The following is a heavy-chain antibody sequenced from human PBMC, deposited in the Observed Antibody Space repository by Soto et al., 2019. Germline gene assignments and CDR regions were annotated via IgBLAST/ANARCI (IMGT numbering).Heavy chain of an antibody. D-gene: IGHD6-19*01. Sequence: GASVKVSCKASGYTFTSYYIHWVRQAPGQGLEWMGWINPNSGGTNYAQNFQGWVTMTRDTSINTAYMELSRLRVDDTATYYCAKDPRSGWYNLGWFDSWGRGTLVTVSS. J-gene: IGHJ5*01. CDR1: GYTFTSYY. V-gene: IGHV1-2*04. CDR3: AKDPRSGWYNLGWFDS. CDR2: INPNSGGT.